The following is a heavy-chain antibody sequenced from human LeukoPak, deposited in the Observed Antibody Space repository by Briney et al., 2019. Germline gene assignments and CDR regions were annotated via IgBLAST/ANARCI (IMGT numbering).Heavy chain of an antibody. J-gene: IGHJ4*02. Sequence: GGSLRLSCAASGFIFSTYEMHWVRQAPGKGLEWVSYISTSGSTIYYADSVKGRFTFSRDNARNSLFLQMNRLRAEDTAIYYCAIDRRYWGQGTLVTVSS. V-gene: IGHV3-48*03. CDR1: GFIFSTYE. CDR3: AIDRRY. CDR2: ISTSGSTI.